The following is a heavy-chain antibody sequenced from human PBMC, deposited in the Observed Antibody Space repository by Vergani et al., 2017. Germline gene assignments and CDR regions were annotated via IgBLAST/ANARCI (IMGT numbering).Heavy chain of an antibody. CDR3: ARGNYDSSGYYHNYFDY. V-gene: IGHV3-30*01. J-gene: IGHJ4*02. D-gene: IGHD3-22*01. Sequence: QVQLVESGGGVVQPGRSLRLSCAASGFTFSSYAMHWVRQAPGKGLEWVAVISYDGSNKYYADSVKGRFTISRDNSKKTLYLQMNSLRAEDTAVYYCARGNYDSSGYYHNYFDYWGQGTLVTVSS. CDR2: ISYDGSNK. CDR1: GFTFSSYA.